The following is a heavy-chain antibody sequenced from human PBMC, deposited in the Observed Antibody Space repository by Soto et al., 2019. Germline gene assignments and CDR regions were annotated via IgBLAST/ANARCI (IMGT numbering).Heavy chain of an antibody. Sequence: SETLSLTCTVSGGSISSGDYYWSWIRQPPGKGLEWIGYIYYSGSTYYNPSLKSRVTISVDTSKNQFSLKLSSVTAADTAVYYCARGDSSGYYSNWFDPWGQGTLVTVS. CDR2: IYYSGST. D-gene: IGHD3-22*01. CDR1: GGSISSGDYY. V-gene: IGHV4-30-4*01. CDR3: ARGDSSGYYSNWFDP. J-gene: IGHJ5*02.